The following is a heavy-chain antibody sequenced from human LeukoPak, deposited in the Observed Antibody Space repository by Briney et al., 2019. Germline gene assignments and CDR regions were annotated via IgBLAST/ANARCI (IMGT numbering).Heavy chain of an antibody. V-gene: IGHV4-39*07. CDR3: ASGELGSDY. CDR2: FYYSGRT. Sequence: SETLSLTCTVSGGAISSGSYYWDWIRQPPGKGLEWIGSFYYSGRTYYNPSLKSRVTISVDTSKNQFSLRLSSVTAADTAVYYCASGELGSDYWGQGTLVTVSS. D-gene: IGHD7-27*01. CDR1: GGAISSGSYY. J-gene: IGHJ4*02.